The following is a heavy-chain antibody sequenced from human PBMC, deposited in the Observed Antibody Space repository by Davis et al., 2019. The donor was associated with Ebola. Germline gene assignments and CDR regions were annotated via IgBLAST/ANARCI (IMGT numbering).Heavy chain of an antibody. CDR3: ANFPTNRIVKSIGYFHH. Sequence: PGGSLRLSCVASGFTFSDYTMNWVRQAPGKGLEWVSVIGGGDFYTVTYYSDSVRGRFTVSRDNSQNTLFLQMDSLRAEDTAIYYCANFPTNRIVKSIGYFHHWGQGTLVSVSS. CDR2: IGGGDFYTVT. CDR1: GFTFSDYT. D-gene: IGHD1-14*01. V-gene: IGHV3-23*01. J-gene: IGHJ1*01.